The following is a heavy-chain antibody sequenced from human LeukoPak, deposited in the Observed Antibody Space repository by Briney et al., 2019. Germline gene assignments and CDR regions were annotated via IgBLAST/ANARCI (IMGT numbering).Heavy chain of an antibody. J-gene: IGHJ4*02. V-gene: IGHV3-9*01. D-gene: IGHD4-17*01. CDR2: ISWNSGSI. Sequence: GGSLRLSCAASGFTFDDYAMHWVRQAPGKGLEWVSGISWNSGSIGYADSVKGRFTISRDNAKNSLYLQMNSLRAEDTAVYYCARDLTDYGDLGVFDYWGQGTLVTVSS. CDR3: ARDLTDYGDLGVFDY. CDR1: GFTFDDYA.